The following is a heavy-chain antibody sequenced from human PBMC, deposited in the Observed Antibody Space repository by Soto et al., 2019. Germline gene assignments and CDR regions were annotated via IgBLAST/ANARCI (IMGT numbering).Heavy chain of an antibody. CDR3: AGGGRYLESFPWFDP. D-gene: IGHD3-3*01. V-gene: IGHV1-8*01. CDR1: GYTFASYN. J-gene: IGHJ5*02. CDR2: MNPNSGDK. Sequence: QVQLVQSGAEVRRPGASVKISCKASGYTFASYNIYWVRQAAGQGLEWMGWMNPNSGDKGYAQKFLDRVKMTRDTTIRTAYLELTSLTSDDTAVYYCAGGGRYLESFPWFDPWGQRTLVTVSS.